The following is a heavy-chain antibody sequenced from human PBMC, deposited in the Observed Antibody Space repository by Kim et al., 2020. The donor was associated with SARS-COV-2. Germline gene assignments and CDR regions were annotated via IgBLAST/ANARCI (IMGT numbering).Heavy chain of an antibody. J-gene: IGHJ6*03. CDR2: INHSGST. CDR1: GGSFSGYY. D-gene: IGHD6-13*01. V-gene: IGHV4-34*01. CDR3: ARGHLAWLAAAAMDV. Sequence: SETLSLTCAVYGGSFSGYYWSWIRQPPGKGLEWIGEINHSGSTNYNPSLKSRVTISVDTSKNQFSLKLSSVTAADTAVYYCARGHLAWLAAAAMDVWGKGTTVTVSS.